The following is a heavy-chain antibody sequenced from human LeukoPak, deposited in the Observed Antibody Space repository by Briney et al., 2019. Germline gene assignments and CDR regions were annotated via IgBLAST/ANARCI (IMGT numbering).Heavy chain of an antibody. J-gene: IGHJ2*01. Sequence: PGGSLRLSCEASGFTFSSYGMHWVRQAPGKGLEWVAVIWYDGSNKYYADSVKGRFTISRDNSKNTLYLQMNSLRAEDTAVYYCARTITFPWYFDLWGRGTLVTVSS. CDR2: IWYDGSNK. D-gene: IGHD3-16*01. CDR1: GFTFSSYG. V-gene: IGHV3-33*01. CDR3: ARTITFPWYFDL.